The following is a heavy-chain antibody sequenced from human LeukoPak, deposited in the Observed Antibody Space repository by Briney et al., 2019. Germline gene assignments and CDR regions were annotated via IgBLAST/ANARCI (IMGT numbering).Heavy chain of an antibody. CDR3: ARHGPWLGYCSGGSWYRSSSGYNWFDP. J-gene: IGHJ5*02. CDR2: INHIGGT. Sequence: SQTLSLTCAVYGGSFSGYYWSWIRHPPGKWLEWIGEINHIGGTNYNPSLKARVPISVDTSKNQSSLNLSSWTAADTAVYYCARHGPWLGYCSGGSWYRSSSGYNWFDPWGQGTLVTVSS. V-gene: IGHV4-34*01. D-gene: IGHD2-15*01. CDR1: GGSFSGYY.